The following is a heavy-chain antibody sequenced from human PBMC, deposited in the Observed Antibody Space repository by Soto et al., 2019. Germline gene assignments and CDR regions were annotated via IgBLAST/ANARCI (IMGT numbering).Heavy chain of an antibody. Sequence: SETLSLTCAVSGGSISSYYWSWIRQPPGKGLERIGYIYYSGSTNYNPSLKSRVTISVDTSKNQFSLKLSSVTAADTAVYYCARTATYYYDSSGYYYPRDAYYFDYWGQGTLVTVSS. CDR3: ARTATYYYDSSGYYYPRDAYYFDY. D-gene: IGHD3-22*01. CDR1: GGSISSYY. V-gene: IGHV4-59*01. J-gene: IGHJ4*02. CDR2: IYYSGST.